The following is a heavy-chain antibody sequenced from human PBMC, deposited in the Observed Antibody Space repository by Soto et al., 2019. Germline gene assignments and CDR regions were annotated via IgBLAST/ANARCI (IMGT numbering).Heavy chain of an antibody. V-gene: IGHV3-48*02. CDR3: ARDLGYCSGGSCPDAFDI. D-gene: IGHD2-15*01. CDR1: GFTFSSYS. J-gene: IGHJ3*02. CDR2: ISSSSSTI. Sequence: GGSLRLSCAASGFTFSSYSMNWVRQAPGKGLEWVSYISSSSSTIYYADSVKGRFTISRDNAENSLYLQMNSLRDEDTAVYYCARDLGYCSGGSCPDAFDIWGQGTMVTVS.